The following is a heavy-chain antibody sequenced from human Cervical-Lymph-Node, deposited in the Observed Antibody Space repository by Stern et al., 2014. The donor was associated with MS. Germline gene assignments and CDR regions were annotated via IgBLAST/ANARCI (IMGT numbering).Heavy chain of an antibody. CDR2: MYIGGTT. CDR1: GFTVSGTY. V-gene: IGHV3-66*02. CDR3: ARDHGADCGDDCYSGWFDP. J-gene: IGHJ5*02. D-gene: IGHD2-21*02. Sequence: EDQLVESGGGLVQPGGSLRLSCAVSGFTVSGTYMSWVRQAPGKGLEWVSLMYIGGTTYYAGSVEGRFTISRDNSKNTLYLQMNSLRDEDTAVYYCARDHGADCGDDCYSGWFDPWGQGTLVTVSS.